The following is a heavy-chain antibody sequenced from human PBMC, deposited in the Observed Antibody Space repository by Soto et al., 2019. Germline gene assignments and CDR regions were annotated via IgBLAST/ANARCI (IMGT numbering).Heavy chain of an antibody. J-gene: IGHJ6*03. CDR3: AREVLSSGWFAAYYMDV. CDR1: GFTFSSYN. CDR2: ITSSSATI. V-gene: IGHV3-48*01. D-gene: IGHD6-19*01. Sequence: GGSLRLSCSASGFTFSSYNMNWVRQAPGQGLEWVSYITSSSATIYYADSVKGRFTISRDNAKNSLYLQMNSLRAEDTAVFYCAREVLSSGWFAAYYMDVWGKGTTVTVSS.